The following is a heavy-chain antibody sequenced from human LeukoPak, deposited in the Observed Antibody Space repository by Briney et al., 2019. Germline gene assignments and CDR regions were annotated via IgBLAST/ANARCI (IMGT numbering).Heavy chain of an antibody. J-gene: IGHJ5*02. CDR3: ARESPFYYDSSGYYYNNWFDP. V-gene: IGHV3-48*03. CDR2: ISSSGSTI. CDR1: GFTFSSYE. D-gene: IGHD3-22*01. Sequence: GGSLRLSCAASGFTFSSYEMNWVRQAPGKGLEWVSYISSSGSTIYYADSVKGRFTISRDNAKNSLYLQMNSLRAEDTAVYYCARESPFYYDSSGYYYNNWFDPWGQGTLVTVSS.